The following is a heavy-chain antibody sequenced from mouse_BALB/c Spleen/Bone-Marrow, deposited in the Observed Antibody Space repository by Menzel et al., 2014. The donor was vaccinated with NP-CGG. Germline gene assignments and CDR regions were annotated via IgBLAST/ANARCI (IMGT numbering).Heavy chain of an antibody. CDR2: ISDGGNYT. D-gene: IGHD2-4*01. CDR3: VRDGDYKYAWFGY. Sequence: EVKLAESGGGLVRTGGSLKLSWAASGFTFSDFYMYWVRQTPEKRLEWVATISDGGNYTCYPDSVKGRFTISRDNSRNNLYLQMSSLKSEDTAIYYCVRDGDYKYAWFGYWGQGTLVPVSA. CDR1: GFTFSDFY. V-gene: IGHV5-4*02. J-gene: IGHJ3*01.